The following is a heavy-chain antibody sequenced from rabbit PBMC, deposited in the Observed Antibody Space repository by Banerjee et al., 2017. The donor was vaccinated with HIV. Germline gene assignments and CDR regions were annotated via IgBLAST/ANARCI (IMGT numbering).Heavy chain of an antibody. CDR1: GFSFSSYY. CDR2: IYAGSSGST. CDR3: ARWGSGWSLSL. D-gene: IGHD1-1*01. Sequence: QSLEESGGDLVKPGASLTLTCTASGFSFSSYYMCWVRQAPGKGLEWIACIYAGSSGSTYYASWAKGRFTISKTSSTTVTLQMTSLTAADTATYFCARWGSGWSLSLWGQGTLVTVS. V-gene: IGHV1S40*01. J-gene: IGHJ3*01.